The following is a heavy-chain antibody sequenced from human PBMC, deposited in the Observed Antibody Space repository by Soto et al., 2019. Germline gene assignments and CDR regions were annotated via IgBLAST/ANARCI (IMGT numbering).Heavy chain of an antibody. CDR2: IYYSGST. V-gene: IGHV4-61*01. CDR1: GGSVSSGSYY. J-gene: IGHJ5*02. Sequence: TSATLSLTCTVSGGSVSSGSYYWSWIRQPPGKGLEWIGYIYYSGSTNYNPSLKSRVTISGDTSKNQFSLKLSSVTAADTAVYYCARDHGSSRPEGWFDPWGQETMVTVSS. CDR3: ARDHGSSRPEGWFDP. D-gene: IGHD6-6*01.